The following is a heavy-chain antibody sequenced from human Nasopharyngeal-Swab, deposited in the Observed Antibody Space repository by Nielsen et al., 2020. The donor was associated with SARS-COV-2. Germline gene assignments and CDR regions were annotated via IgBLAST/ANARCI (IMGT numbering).Heavy chain of an antibody. CDR3: ARLVAVAGGGGGGADY. Sequence: GGSLRLSCTGSGYSFTSYSIGWVRQMPGKGLEWMGIIYPGDSDTRYSPSFQGQVTISADKSISTAYLQWSSLKASDTAMYYCARLVAVAGGGGGGADYWGQGTLVTVSS. CDR2: IYPGDSDT. CDR1: GYSFTSYS. D-gene: IGHD6-19*01. V-gene: IGHV5-51*01. J-gene: IGHJ4*02.